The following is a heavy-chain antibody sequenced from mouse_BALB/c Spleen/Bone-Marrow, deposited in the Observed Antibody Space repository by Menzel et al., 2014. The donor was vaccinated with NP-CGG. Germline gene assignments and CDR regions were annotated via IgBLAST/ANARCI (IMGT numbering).Heavy chain of an antibody. CDR1: GFNIKDTY. Sequence: VQLQQSGAELVKPGASVKLSCTASGFNIKDTYMHWVKQRPEQSLEWIGRIDPANGDIIYDPKFQGKATITADTSSNTAYLQLSSLTSEDTAVYYCARGGNYGWFAYWGQGTLVTVSA. J-gene: IGHJ3*01. D-gene: IGHD2-1*01. CDR2: IDPANGDI. CDR3: ARGGNYGWFAY. V-gene: IGHV14-3*02.